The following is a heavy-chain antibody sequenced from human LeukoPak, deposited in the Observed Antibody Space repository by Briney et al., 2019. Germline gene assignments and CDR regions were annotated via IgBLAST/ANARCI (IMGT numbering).Heavy chain of an antibody. V-gene: IGHV4-39*01. Sequence: PSETLSLTCTVSGGSISSNSYYWGWIRQPPGKGLEWIGSIYYSGSTYYNPSLRSRVTISVDTSKNQFSLKLSSVTAADTAVCYCARTPGQKYYDSSGPFDYWGQGTLVTVSS. J-gene: IGHJ4*02. CDR3: ARTPGQKYYDSSGPFDY. CDR1: GGSISSNSYY. CDR2: IYYSGST. D-gene: IGHD3-22*01.